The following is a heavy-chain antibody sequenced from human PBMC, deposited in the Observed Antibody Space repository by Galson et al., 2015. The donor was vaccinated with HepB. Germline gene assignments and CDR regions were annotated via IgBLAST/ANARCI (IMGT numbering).Heavy chain of an antibody. V-gene: IGHV3-11*01. CDR3: ATIPADRNGWYHHDS. Sequence: SLRLSCAASGLIFSDYYMSWVRQAPGKGLEWVSYITSSGSAIYADSVKGRFTVSRDNDKNSLFLQMNSLRGEDTAVYYCATIPADRNGWYHHDSWGQGTLVIVSS. CDR1: GLIFSDYY. D-gene: IGHD6-19*01. J-gene: IGHJ5*01. CDR2: ITSSGSAI.